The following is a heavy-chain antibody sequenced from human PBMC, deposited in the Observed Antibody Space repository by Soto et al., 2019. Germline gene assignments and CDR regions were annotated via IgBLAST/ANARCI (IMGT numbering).Heavy chain of an antibody. V-gene: IGHV1-46*01. CDR2: INPSGGST. Sequence: APVKVSCKASGYTFTSYYMHWVRQAPGQGLEWMGIINPSGGSTSYAQKFQGRVTMTRDTSTSTVYMELSSLRSEDTAVYYCARDKTATINDPSFDYWGQGTLVTVSS. D-gene: IGHD5-12*01. CDR3: ARDKTATINDPSFDY. J-gene: IGHJ4*02. CDR1: GYTFTSYY.